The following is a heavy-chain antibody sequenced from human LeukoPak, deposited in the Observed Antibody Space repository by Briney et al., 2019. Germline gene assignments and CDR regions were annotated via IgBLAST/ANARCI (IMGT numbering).Heavy chain of an antibody. CDR3: ARGVHDYVLWFDP. D-gene: IGHD3-16*01. V-gene: IGHV1-8*01. J-gene: IGHJ5*02. CDR2: MNTNSGNT. Sequence: GASVKVSCKASGYTFTSYDINWVRQATGHGREWMGWMNTNSGNTGYAQKFQGRVTMTRNTSISTAYMELSSLRSEDTAVYYCARGVHDYVLWFDPWGQGTLVTVYS. CDR1: GYTFTSYD.